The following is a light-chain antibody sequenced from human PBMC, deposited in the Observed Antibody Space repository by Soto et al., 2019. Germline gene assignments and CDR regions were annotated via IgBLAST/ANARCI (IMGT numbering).Light chain of an antibody. Sequence: QSVLTQPASVSGSPGQSITISCIGTSSDVGNYELVSWYQQLPGKAPKLIIYEVTKRPSGVPNRFSGSKSGNTASLTISGLLAEDEADYHCCSFAGGSTYVVFGGGTNPTVL. CDR2: EVT. CDR3: CSFAGGSTYVV. J-gene: IGLJ2*01. CDR1: SSDVGNYEL. V-gene: IGLV2-23*02.